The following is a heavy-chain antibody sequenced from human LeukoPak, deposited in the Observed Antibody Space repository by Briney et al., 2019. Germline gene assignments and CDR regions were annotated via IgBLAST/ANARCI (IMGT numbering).Heavy chain of an antibody. J-gene: IGHJ5*02. CDR2: IIPIFGTA. D-gene: IGHD2-2*01. V-gene: IGHV1-69*13. Sequence: SVKVSCKASGGTFSSYAISWVRQAPGQGLEWMGGIIPIFGTANYAQKFQGRVTITADESTSTAYMELSSLRSEDTAVYYCAREYCSSTSCYGWFDPWGQGTLVTVSS. CDR3: AREYCSSTSCYGWFDP. CDR1: GGTFSSYA.